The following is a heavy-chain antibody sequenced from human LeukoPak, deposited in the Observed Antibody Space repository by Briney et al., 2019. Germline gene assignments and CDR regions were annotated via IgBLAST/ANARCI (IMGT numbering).Heavy chain of an antibody. J-gene: IGHJ4*02. CDR1: GGSISSSSYY. V-gene: IGHV4-39*01. D-gene: IGHD2-15*01. CDR3: ARHLVEVAATGRYYFDY. Sequence: PSETLSLTCTVSGGSISSSSYYWGWIRQPPGKGLEWIGSIYYSGSTYYNPSLKSRVTISVDTSKNQFSLKLSSVTAADTAVYYCARHLVEVAATGRYYFDYWGQGTLVTVSS. CDR2: IYYSGST.